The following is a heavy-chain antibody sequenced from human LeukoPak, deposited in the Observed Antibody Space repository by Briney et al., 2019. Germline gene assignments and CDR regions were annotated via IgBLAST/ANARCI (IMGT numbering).Heavy chain of an antibody. CDR3: ARGRFLLAY. J-gene: IGHJ4*02. Sequence: SETLSLTCTVSGGSITSYYWSWIRQPPGKGLEWIGDIYYSESTNYNPSLKSRVTISVDTSKNQFSLKLSSVTAADTAVYYCARGRFLLAYWGRGTLVTVSS. D-gene: IGHD3-3*02. V-gene: IGHV4-59*01. CDR1: GGSITSYY. CDR2: IYYSEST.